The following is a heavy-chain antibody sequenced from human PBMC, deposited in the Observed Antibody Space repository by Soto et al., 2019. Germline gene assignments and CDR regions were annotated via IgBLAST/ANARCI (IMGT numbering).Heavy chain of an antibody. D-gene: IGHD4-17*01. CDR2: INCYNGVT. Sequence: QVPLVQSGPEVKKPGALVKVPCKASGDISPRYGISWVRQAPGQGLEWLGWINCYNGVTNYAQSLQGRVTLTTDSSTSTXXXXXXXXXXXXXXXXXXXXDHGNYGTFDQWGQGTLVTVSS. CDR1: GDISPRYG. CDR3: XXDHGNYGTFDQ. V-gene: IGHV1-18*01. J-gene: IGHJ4*02.